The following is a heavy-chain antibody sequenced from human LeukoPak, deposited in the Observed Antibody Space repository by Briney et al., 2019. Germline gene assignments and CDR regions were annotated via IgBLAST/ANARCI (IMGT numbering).Heavy chain of an antibody. J-gene: IGHJ6*02. CDR3: GREGGLDV. CDR1: GASTSGGGSY. CDR2: IYYSGST. V-gene: IGHV4-31*03. Sequence: SETLSLTCTVSGASTSGGGSYWSWIRQHPGKGLEWIGYIYYSGSTYYNPSLKSRVTISVDTSKNQFSLKLSSVTAADTAVYFCGREGGLDVWGQGATVTVSS.